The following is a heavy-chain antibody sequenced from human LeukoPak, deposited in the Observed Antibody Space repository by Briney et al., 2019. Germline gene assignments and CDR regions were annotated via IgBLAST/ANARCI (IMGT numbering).Heavy chain of an antibody. J-gene: IGHJ4*02. CDR2: ISGSGGST. CDR3: AKPQRAMEVVASPFDY. D-gene: IGHD2-15*01. V-gene: IGHV3-23*01. CDR1: GFTFSSYA. Sequence: GGSLRLSCAASGFTFSSYAMSWVRQAPGKGLEWVSAISGSGGSTYYADSVKGRFTISRDNSKNTLYLQMNSLRAEDTAVYYCAKPQRAMEVVASPFDYWGQGTLVTVSS.